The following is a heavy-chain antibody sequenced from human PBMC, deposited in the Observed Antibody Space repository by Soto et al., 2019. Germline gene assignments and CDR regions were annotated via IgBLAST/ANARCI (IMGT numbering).Heavy chain of an antibody. J-gene: IGHJ4*02. CDR3: ARAPQYSTGFSGYFDY. Sequence: FETLSLTCTFSGGSVSSGYWIWIRQPPGKGLENIGYIYDRGITNYNPSLKSRVTISIDKSKNQFSLKLISVTAADTAVYYCARAPQYSTGFSGYFDYWGQGILVTVSS. CDR2: IYDRGIT. V-gene: IGHV4-59*02. D-gene: IGHD6-19*01. CDR1: GGSVSSGY.